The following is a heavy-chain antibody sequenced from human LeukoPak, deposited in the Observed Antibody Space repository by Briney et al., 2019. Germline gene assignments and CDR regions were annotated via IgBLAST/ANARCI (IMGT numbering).Heavy chain of an antibody. V-gene: IGHV3-23*01. J-gene: IGHJ5*02. CDR1: GFTVSSNY. D-gene: IGHD3-10*01. CDR3: AKLPINSLGDYGSGTYRFDP. Sequence: GGSLRLSCAASGFTVSSNYMSWVRQAPGKGLEWVSGISGSGGSTYYGDSVKGQFTISRDNSRNTLYLQMNSLRAEDTAVYFCAKLPINSLGDYGSGTYRFDPWGQGTLVTVSS. CDR2: ISGSGGST.